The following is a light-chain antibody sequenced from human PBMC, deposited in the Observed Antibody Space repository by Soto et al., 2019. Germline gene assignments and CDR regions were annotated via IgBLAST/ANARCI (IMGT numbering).Light chain of an antibody. CDR1: QSVSST. CDR3: QQYNNWLPVR. V-gene: IGKV3-15*01. Sequence: ERVISQSPSTLSVSPGERATLSCRARQSVSSTLAWYQQKPGRAPRLLIYGAPTGPIVIQARFSGGGSGTEFTLTISSLRSEDFAVYTCQQYNNWLPVRFGGGPRW. CDR2: GAP. J-gene: IGKJ4*01.